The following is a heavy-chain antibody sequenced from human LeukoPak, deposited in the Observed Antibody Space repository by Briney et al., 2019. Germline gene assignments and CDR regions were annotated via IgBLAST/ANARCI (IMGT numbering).Heavy chain of an antibody. V-gene: IGHV1-2*02. D-gene: IGHD3-10*01. CDR2: INPNSGGT. CDR3: ARKESDYYYMDV. Sequence: ASVKVSRKASGYTFTGYYMHWVRQAPGQGLEWMGWINPNSGGTNYAQKFQGRVTMTRDTSISTAYMELSRLRSDDTAVYYCARKESDYYYMDVWGKGTTVTVSS. CDR1: GYTFTGYY. J-gene: IGHJ6*03.